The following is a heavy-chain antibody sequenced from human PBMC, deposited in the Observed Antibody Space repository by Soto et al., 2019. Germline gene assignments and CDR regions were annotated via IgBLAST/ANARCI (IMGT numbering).Heavy chain of an antibody. CDR3: ASHYDMWSGYLSPVDY. CDR2: IDTSGTKI. V-gene: IGHV3-11*01. D-gene: IGHD3-3*01. Sequence: PGGSLRLSCAASGYTFSDYYMSWIRQAPGKGLEWISYIDTSGTKIYYAESVKGRFTITRDNAKNSLYLEMNSLRDEDTDVYYCASHYDMWSGYLSPVDYWGQGTLVTVSS. CDR1: GYTFSDYY. J-gene: IGHJ4*02.